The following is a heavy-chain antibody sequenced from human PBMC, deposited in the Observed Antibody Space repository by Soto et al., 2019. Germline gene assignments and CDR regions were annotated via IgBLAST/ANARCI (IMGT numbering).Heavy chain of an antibody. D-gene: IGHD1-26*01. CDR3: ARMGGIVGADNGFDP. V-gene: IGHV1-18*01. J-gene: IGHJ5*02. CDR2: INPYNGNT. Sequence: QVQLVQSGAEVKKPGASVKVSCKSSGYTFTSYGIIWVRQAPGQGLEWVGWINPYNGNTNYAQKLQGRVTMTTDTSTSTAYMELWSLRSDDTALYYCARMGGIVGADNGFDPWGQGTLVNVSS. CDR1: GYTFTSYG.